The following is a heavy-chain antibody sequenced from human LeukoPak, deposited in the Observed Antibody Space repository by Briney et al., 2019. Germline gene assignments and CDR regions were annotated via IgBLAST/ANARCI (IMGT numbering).Heavy chain of an antibody. CDR3: ARDGPLLRIFDY. CDR1: GYTFTSYY. J-gene: IGHJ4*02. CDR2: INPSGGST. V-gene: IGHV1-46*01. Sequence: ASVKVSCKASGYTFTSYYMHWVRQAPGQGLEWMGIINPSGGSTSYAQKFQGRVTMTRDTSTSTVYTELSSLRSEDTAVYYCARDGPLLRIFDYWGQGTLVTVSS. D-gene: IGHD3-22*01.